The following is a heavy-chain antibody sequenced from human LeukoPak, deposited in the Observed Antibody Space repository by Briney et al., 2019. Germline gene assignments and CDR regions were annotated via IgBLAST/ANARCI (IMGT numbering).Heavy chain of an antibody. Sequence: SVKVSCKASGGTFSSYAISWVRQAPGQGLEWMGGIIPIFGTANYSQKFQGRVTITADESTSTAYMELSSLRSEDTAVYYCARDGEASGGIFDYWGQGTLVTVSS. CDR3: ARDGEASGGIFDY. V-gene: IGHV1-69*13. D-gene: IGHD2-15*01. CDR2: IIPIFGTA. CDR1: GGTFSSYA. J-gene: IGHJ4*02.